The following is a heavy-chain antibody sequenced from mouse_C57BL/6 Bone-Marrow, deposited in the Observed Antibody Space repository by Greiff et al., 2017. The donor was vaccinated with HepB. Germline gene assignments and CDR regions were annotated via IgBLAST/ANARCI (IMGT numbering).Heavy chain of an antibody. J-gene: IGHJ3*01. CDR2: ISSGGSYT. CDR3: ARRGAYYYGSSYGAY. V-gene: IGHV5-6*02. CDR1: GFTFSSYG. D-gene: IGHD1-1*01. Sequence: EVKLVESGGDLVKPGGSLKLSCAASGFTFSSYGMSWVRQTPDKRLEWVATISSGGSYTYYPDSVKGRFTISRDNAKNTLYLQMSSLKSEDTAMYYCARRGAYYYGSSYGAYWGQGTLVTVSA.